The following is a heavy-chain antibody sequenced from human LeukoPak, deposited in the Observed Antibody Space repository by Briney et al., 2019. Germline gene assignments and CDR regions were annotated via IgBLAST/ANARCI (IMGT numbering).Heavy chain of an antibody. CDR3: ARVQWLDNY. V-gene: IGHV4-34*01. CDR1: GASFSGFH. CDR2: INHSGST. J-gene: IGHJ4*02. Sequence: PSETLSLTCAVYGASFSGFHWSWIRQPPGKGLEWIGEINHSGSTNYNPSLKSRVTISVDTSKNQFSLKLSSVTAADTAVYYCARVQWLDNYWGQGTLVTVSS. D-gene: IGHD6-19*01.